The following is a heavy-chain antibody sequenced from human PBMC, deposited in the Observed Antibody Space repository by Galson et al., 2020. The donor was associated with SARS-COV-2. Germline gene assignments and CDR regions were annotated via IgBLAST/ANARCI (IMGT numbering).Heavy chain of an antibody. J-gene: IGHJ3*02. D-gene: IGHD2-21*01. Sequence: SETLSLTCTVSGGSISSSHFSWAWIRQPPGKGLEWIASSYQSETMYYRPSLKSRVTISVDTSKNQVSLTLTSVTAADTAVYFCAKHESRDGVGVVLGACDIWGQGTLVSVSS. CDR1: GGSISSSHFS. CDR2: SYQSETM. V-gene: IGHV4-39*01. CDR3: AKHESRDGVGVVLGACDI.